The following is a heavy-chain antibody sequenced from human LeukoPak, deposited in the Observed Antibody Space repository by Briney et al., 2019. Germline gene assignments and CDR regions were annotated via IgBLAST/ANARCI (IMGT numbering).Heavy chain of an antibody. CDR2: ISAYNGNT. V-gene: IGHV1-18*01. Sequence: ASVKASCKASGYTFTSYGISWVRQAPGQGLEWMGWISAYNGNTNYAQKLQGRVTMTTDTSTSTAYMELRSLRSDDTAVYYCARSPPSEAIAAAGKGFDYWGQGTLVTVSS. CDR3: ARSPPSEAIAAAGKGFDY. D-gene: IGHD6-13*01. J-gene: IGHJ4*02. CDR1: GYTFTSYG.